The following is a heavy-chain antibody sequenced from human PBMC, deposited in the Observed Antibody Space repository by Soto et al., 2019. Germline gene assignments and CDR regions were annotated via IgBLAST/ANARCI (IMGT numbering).Heavy chain of an antibody. CDR3: VPLCRYCSTTTPS. J-gene: IGHJ4*02. V-gene: IGHV3-23*01. Sequence: PGGSLRLSCAASGFTFSTYAMSRVRQAPRKGLEWVSAISGNGGDYTYYADSVKGRFTISRDNSKNTLYLQMNSLRAEDTAVYYCVPLCRYCSTTTPSWGQGTLVTVSS. CDR2: ISGNGGDYT. D-gene: IGHD2-2*01. CDR1: GFTFSTYA.